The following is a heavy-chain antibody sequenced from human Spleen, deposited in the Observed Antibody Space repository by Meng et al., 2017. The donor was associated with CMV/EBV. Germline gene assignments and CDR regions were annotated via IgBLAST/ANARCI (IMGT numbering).Heavy chain of an antibody. CDR2: IYTSGST. Sequence: QVQLQESGPGLVKPSQTPSLTCTVACGSISSGSYYWSWIRQPAGKGLEWIGRIYTSGSTNYNPSLKSRVTISVDTSKNQFSLKLSSVTAADTAVYYCAGGEYYYDSSGYSNYFDYWGQGTLVTVSS. D-gene: IGHD3-22*01. CDR3: AGGEYYYDSSGYSNYFDY. CDR1: CGSISSGSYY. J-gene: IGHJ4*02. V-gene: IGHV4-61*02.